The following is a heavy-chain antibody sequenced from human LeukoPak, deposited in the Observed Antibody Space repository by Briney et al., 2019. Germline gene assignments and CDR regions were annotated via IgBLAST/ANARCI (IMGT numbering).Heavy chain of an antibody. Sequence: SETLSLTCAVSGGSFRGYYWSWIRQPPGKGLEWIGEINHSGSTNYNPSLKSRVTISVDTSKNQFSLKLSSVTAADTAVYYCARRYRSRYCTNGVCYGMDVWGEGTTVTVSS. CDR3: ARRYRSRYCTNGVCYGMDV. D-gene: IGHD2-8*01. V-gene: IGHV4-34*01. CDR2: INHSGST. J-gene: IGHJ6*04. CDR1: GGSFRGYY.